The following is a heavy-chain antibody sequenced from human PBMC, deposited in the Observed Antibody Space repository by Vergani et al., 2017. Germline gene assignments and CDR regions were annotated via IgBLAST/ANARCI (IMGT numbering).Heavy chain of an antibody. CDR3: ARVKYYDIWTGSRPGGFDP. CDR1: GYSISSGYY. V-gene: IGHV4-38-2*02. J-gene: IGHJ5*02. CDR2: IYHSGST. D-gene: IGHD3-9*01. Sequence: QVQLQESGPGLVKPSETLSLTCTVSGYSISSGYYWGWIRQPPGKGLEWIGSIYHSGSTYYNPSLKSRVTISVDTSKNQFSLKLSSVTAADTAVYYCARVKYYDIWTGSRPGGFDPWGQGTLVTVSS.